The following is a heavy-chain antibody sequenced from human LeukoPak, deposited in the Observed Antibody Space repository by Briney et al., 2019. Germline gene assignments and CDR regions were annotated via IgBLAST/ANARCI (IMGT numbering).Heavy chain of an antibody. D-gene: IGHD6-19*01. Sequence: ASVKVSCKASGYTFTSYDINWVRQATGQGLEWMGWMNPNSGNTGYALKFQGRVTMTRNTSISTAYMELSSLRSEDTAVYYCARGQYSSGWYNPYYYYGMDVWGQGTTVTVSS. CDR1: GYTFTSYD. CDR3: ARGQYSSGWYNPYYYYGMDV. V-gene: IGHV1-8*01. CDR2: MNPNSGNT. J-gene: IGHJ6*02.